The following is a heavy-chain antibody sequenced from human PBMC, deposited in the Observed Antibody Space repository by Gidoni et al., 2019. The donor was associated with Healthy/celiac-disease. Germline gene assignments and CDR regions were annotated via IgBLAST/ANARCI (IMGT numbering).Heavy chain of an antibody. CDR3: ARRTSLGLTGDFRYFDL. CDR2: ISSSGSTI. J-gene: IGHJ2*01. CDR1: GFTFSAYY. V-gene: IGHV3-11*01. Sequence: QVQLVESGGGLVKPGGSLGLSCAAPGFTFSAYYMSWIRQAPGKGLEWVSYISSSGSTIYYADSVKGRFTISRDNAKNSLYLQMNSLRAEDTAVYYCARRTSLGLTGDFRYFDLWGRGTLVTVSS. D-gene: IGHD7-27*01.